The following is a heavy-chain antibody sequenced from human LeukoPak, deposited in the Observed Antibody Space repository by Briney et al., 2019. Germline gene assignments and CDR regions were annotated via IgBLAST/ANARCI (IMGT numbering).Heavy chain of an antibody. D-gene: IGHD6-13*01. CDR2: INPNSGGT. Sequence: ASVKVSCKASGYTFTSYDINWVRQATGQGLEWMGWINPNSGGTNYAQKFQGWVTMTRDTSISTAYMELSRLRSDDTAVYYCARGGYSSSWYTGGDFDYWGQGTLVTVSS. V-gene: IGHV1-2*04. J-gene: IGHJ4*02. CDR3: ARGGYSSSWYTGGDFDY. CDR1: GYTFTSYD.